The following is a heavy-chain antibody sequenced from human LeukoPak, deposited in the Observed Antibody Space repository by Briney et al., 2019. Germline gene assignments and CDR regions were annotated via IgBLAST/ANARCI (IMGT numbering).Heavy chain of an antibody. CDR1: GFTFSRYW. J-gene: IGHJ3*02. Sequence: GGSLRLSCAASGFTFSRYWMSWVRQAPGKGLEWVANIKKDGSEKYYVDSVKGRFTISRDNAKNSLYLQTNSLRAEDTAVYYCARDRGEWLVFPGRSMDIWGQGTMVTVSS. D-gene: IGHD6-19*01. CDR3: ARDRGEWLVFPGRSMDI. CDR2: IKKDGSEK. V-gene: IGHV3-7*01.